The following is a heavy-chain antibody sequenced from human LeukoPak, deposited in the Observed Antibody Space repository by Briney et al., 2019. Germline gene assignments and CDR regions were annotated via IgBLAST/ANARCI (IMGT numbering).Heavy chain of an antibody. CDR3: ARDHLYSSSPEY. CDR1: GFTFSSYS. D-gene: IGHD6-6*01. J-gene: IGHJ4*02. Sequence: GGSLRLSCAASGFTFSSYSMNRVRQAPGKGLKWVSSISSSSYIYYADSVKGRFTISRDNAKNSLYLQMNSLRAEDTAVYYCARDHLYSSSPEYWGQGTLVTVSS. V-gene: IGHV3-21*01. CDR2: ISSSSYI.